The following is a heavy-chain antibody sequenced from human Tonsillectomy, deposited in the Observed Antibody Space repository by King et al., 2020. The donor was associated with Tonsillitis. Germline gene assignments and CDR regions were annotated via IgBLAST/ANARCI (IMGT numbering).Heavy chain of an antibody. CDR2: IYSIGST. V-gene: IGHV4-59*01. Sequence: VQLQESGPGLVKPSETLSLTCSVSGGSISTYYWSWIRQPPGKGLELIGFIYSIGSTYYNPALKSRVTISIDTSKNQFSLKLSSMTAADTAVYYCASGPLGPTMGACDYWGQGTLVTVSS. CDR3: ASGPLGPTMGACDY. D-gene: IGHD5-12*01. CDR1: GGSISTYY. J-gene: IGHJ4*02.